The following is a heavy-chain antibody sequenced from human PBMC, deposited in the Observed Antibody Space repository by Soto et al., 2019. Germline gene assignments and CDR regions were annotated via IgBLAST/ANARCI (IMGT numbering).Heavy chain of an antibody. Sequence: PGESVKISCKGSGYSFTSYWIGWVRQMPGKGLEWMGIIYPGDSDTRYSPSFQGQVTISADKSISTAYLQWSSLKASDTAMYYCARQRFGITGTTNFDYWGQGTLVTVSS. CDR3: ARQRFGITGTTNFDY. CDR1: GYSFTSYW. J-gene: IGHJ4*02. D-gene: IGHD1-7*01. V-gene: IGHV5-51*01. CDR2: IYPGDSDT.